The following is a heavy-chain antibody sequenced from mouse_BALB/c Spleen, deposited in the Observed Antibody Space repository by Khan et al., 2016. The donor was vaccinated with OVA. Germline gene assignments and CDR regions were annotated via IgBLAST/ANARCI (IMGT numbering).Heavy chain of an antibody. CDR2: IRRANNI. J-gene: IGHJ4*01. CDR1: EFTFNNYA. V-gene: IGHV5-6-5*01. Sequence: EVQLVESGGGLVKPGGSLKLSCAASEFTFNNYAMFWVRQTSEKRLEWVASIRRANNIYYPDSVKGRFTISRHNARNILYLAMCSLRSADTAIYYCTRGYYFGEMNYWGQGTSVTVSS. CDR3: TRGYYFGEMNY. D-gene: IGHD1-1*01.